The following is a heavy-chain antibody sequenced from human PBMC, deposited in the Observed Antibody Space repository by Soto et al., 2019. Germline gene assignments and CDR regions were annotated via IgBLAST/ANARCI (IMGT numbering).Heavy chain of an antibody. D-gene: IGHD1-1*01. CDR2: MSHSGGT. V-gene: IGHV4-61*01. CDR1: GGFVSSGSYY. Sequence: SETLSLTCAVYGGFVSSGSYYWRWFRQPPGKGLEWIGEMSHSGGTHFNPSLKSRVTISVDTSKNQFSLNIYSVTAADTALYYCARVERGTVTTVVDAFDVWGPGTMVNVSS. J-gene: IGHJ3*01. CDR3: ARVERGTVTTVVDAFDV.